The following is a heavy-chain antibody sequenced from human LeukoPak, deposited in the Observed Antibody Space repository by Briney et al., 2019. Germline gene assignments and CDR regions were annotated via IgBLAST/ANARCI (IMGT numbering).Heavy chain of an antibody. J-gene: IGHJ4*02. D-gene: IGHD3-22*01. CDR1: GFTFSTYS. CDR3: ARGDSSGYYSFGY. CDR2: ISGSGGST. V-gene: IGHV3-23*01. Sequence: GGSLRLSCADSGFTFSTYSMNWVRQAPGKGLEWVSAISGSGGSTYYADSVKGRFTISRDNSKNTLYLQMNGLRAEDTAVYYCARGDSSGYYSFGYWGQGTLVTVSS.